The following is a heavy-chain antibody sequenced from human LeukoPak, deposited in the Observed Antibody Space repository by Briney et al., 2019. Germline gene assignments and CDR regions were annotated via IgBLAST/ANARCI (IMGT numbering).Heavy chain of an antibody. CDR3: ARETPRRGETRDGYR. V-gene: IGHV3-7*01. J-gene: IGHJ4*02. Sequence: SGESLRLSCAASGFTFKKYWMNWVRQVPGKGLECLGNIKEDGSETYYADSVKGRFTISRDNPKNLLFLQINSLRVEDTAVYYCARETPRRGETRDGYRWGQGTLVTVSS. CDR1: GFTFKKYW. D-gene: IGHD5-24*01. CDR2: IKEDGSET.